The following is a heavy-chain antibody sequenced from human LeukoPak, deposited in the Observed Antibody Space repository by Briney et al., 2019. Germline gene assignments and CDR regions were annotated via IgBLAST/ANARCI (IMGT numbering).Heavy chain of an antibody. CDR3: ARDMVLFLPMVRGVAGKAENWFDP. D-gene: IGHD3-10*01. Sequence: GASVKVSCKASGYTFTSYYMHWVRQAPGQGLEWMGIINPSGGSTSYAQKFQGRVTMTRDTSTSTVYMELSSLRSDDTAVYYCARDMVLFLPMVRGVAGKAENWFDPWGQGTLVTVSS. V-gene: IGHV1-46*01. CDR2: INPSGGST. J-gene: IGHJ5*02. CDR1: GYTFTSYY.